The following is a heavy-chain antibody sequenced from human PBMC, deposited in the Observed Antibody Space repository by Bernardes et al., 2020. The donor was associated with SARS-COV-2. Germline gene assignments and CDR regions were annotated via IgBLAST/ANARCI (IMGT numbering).Heavy chain of an antibody. J-gene: IGHJ6*02. CDR1: GFTFSSYA. CDR3: AKDHSSPSYYYYGMDV. Sequence: GGSLRLSRAASGFTFSSYAMSWVRQAPGKGLEWVSAISGSGGSTYYADSVKGRFTISRDNSKNTLYLQMNSLRAEDTAVYYCAKDHSSPSYYYYGMDVWGHGTTVIVAS. V-gene: IGHV3-23*01. D-gene: IGHD6-6*01. CDR2: ISGSGGST.